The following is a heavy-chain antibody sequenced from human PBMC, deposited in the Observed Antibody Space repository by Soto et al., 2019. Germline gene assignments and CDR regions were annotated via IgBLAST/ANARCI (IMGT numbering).Heavy chain of an antibody. CDR1: GYTFTNYW. Sequence: GQSLKISCQGSGYTFTNYWIVWVRQLPGKGLEWMGIIYPRDSHTTYSPSFQGQVTISDDKSLNSAFLQWSSLKASDTATYYCARFAATSGINAFDVWGPGTMV. CDR3: ARFAATSGINAFDV. V-gene: IGHV5-51*01. D-gene: IGHD1-1*01. CDR2: IYPRDSHT. J-gene: IGHJ3*01.